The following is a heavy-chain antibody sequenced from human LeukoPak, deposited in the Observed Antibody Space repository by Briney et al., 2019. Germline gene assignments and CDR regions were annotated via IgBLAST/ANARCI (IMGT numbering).Heavy chain of an antibody. Sequence: GGSLRLSCAASGFTFSSYSMIWVRQAPARGPDPDSYISSSSSTIYYAASVKGRFTISRDNAKNSLYLQMNSRRAEDTAVYCCARAPTFDFWSALTDYWGQGTLVTVSS. D-gene: IGHD3-3*01. V-gene: IGHV3-48*01. CDR3: ARAPTFDFWSALTDY. CDR1: GFTFSSYS. J-gene: IGHJ4*02. CDR2: ISSSSSTI.